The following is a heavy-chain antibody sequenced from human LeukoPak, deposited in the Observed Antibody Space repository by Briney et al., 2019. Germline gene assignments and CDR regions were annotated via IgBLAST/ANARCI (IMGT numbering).Heavy chain of an antibody. CDR1: GFTFEDYG. V-gene: IGHV3-20*04. CDR3: ARQRVPAAIRRPYYFDY. CDR2: INWNGGST. J-gene: IGHJ4*02. D-gene: IGHD2-2*02. Sequence: RPGGSLRLSCAGSGFTFEDYGMTWVRQAPGKGLEWVSGINWNGGSTGYADSVKGRFTISRDNAKNSLYLQMNSLRAEDTALYYCARQRVPAAIRRPYYFDYWGQGTLVTVSS.